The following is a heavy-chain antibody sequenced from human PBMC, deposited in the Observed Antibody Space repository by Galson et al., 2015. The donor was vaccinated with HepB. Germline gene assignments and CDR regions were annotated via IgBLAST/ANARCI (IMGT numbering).Heavy chain of an antibody. J-gene: IGHJ3*02. CDR3: ASCMVQGVPAHLGAFDI. CDR2: INPNSGGT. D-gene: IGHD3-10*01. V-gene: IGHV1-2*06. Sequence: SVKVSCKASGYTFTGYYMHWVRQAPGQGLEWMGRINPNSGGTNYAQKFQGRVTMTRDTSISTAYMELSRLRSDDTAVYYCASCMVQGVPAHLGAFDIWGQGTMVTVSS. CDR1: GYTFTGYY.